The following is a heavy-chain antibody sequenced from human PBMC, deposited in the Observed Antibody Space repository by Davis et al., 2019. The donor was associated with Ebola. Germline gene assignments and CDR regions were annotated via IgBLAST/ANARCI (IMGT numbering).Heavy chain of an antibody. V-gene: IGHV3-23*01. Sequence: GESLKISCAASGFTFSSYAMSWVRQAPGKGLEWVSAISGSGGSTYYADSVKGRFTISRDNSKNTLYLQMNSLRAEDTAVYYCAKYNWNYAGWYFDLWGRGTLVTVSS. CDR2: ISGSGGST. CDR1: GFTFSSYA. D-gene: IGHD1-7*01. J-gene: IGHJ2*01. CDR3: AKYNWNYAGWYFDL.